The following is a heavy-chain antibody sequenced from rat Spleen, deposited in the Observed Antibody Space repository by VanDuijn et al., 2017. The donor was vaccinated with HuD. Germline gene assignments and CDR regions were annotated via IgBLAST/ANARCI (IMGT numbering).Heavy chain of an antibody. CDR2: IRTKPNNYAT. D-gene: IGHD1-4*01. Sequence: VQVVESGGGLVQPKESLKISCAASGFTFSNAAMYWVRQAPGKGLEWVARIRTKPNNYATYYADSVKGRFTISRDDSKSMVYLQMDNLKTEDTAMYYCTGDPYYWGQGVMVTVSS. V-gene: IGHV10-5*01. CDR1: GFTFSNAA. J-gene: IGHJ2*01. CDR3: TGDPYY.